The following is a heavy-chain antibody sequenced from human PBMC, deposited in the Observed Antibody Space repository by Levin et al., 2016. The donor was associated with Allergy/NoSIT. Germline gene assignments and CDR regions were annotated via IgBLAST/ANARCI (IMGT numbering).Heavy chain of an antibody. J-gene: IGHJ4*02. V-gene: IGHV1-69*01. Sequence: VRQMPGKGLEWMGGIIPIFGTANYAQKFQGRVTITADESTSTAYMELSSLRSEDTAVYYCAREQPKTYYDYVWGSYRHRQHFDYWGQGTLVTVSS. D-gene: IGHD3-16*02. CDR3: AREQPKTYYDYVWGSYRHRQHFDY. CDR2: IIPIFGTA.